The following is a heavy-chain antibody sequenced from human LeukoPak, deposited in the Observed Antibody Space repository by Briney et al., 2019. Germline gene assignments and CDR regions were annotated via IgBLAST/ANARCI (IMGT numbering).Heavy chain of an antibody. Sequence: GGSLRLSCAASGFTFSSYEMDWVRQAPGKGLEWVSYISSSGSTIYYADPVKGRFTISRDNAKNSLYLQMNSLRAEDTAVYYCARGNDYGDYGYDAFDIWGQGTMVTVSS. J-gene: IGHJ3*02. CDR2: ISSSGSTI. V-gene: IGHV3-48*03. D-gene: IGHD4-17*01. CDR3: ARGNDYGDYGYDAFDI. CDR1: GFTFSSYE.